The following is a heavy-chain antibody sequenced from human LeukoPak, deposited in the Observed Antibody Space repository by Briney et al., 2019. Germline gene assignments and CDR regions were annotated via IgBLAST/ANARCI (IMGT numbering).Heavy chain of an antibody. CDR1: GGTFSSYA. Sequence: SVKVSCKASGGTFSSYAISWVRQAPGQGLEWMGGIIPIFGAANYAQKFQGRVTITADESTSTAYMELSSLRSEDTAVYYCARLLSRGGYFDYWGQGTLVTVSS. V-gene: IGHV1-69*13. CDR2: IIPIFGAA. CDR3: ARLLSRGGYFDY. J-gene: IGHJ4*02. D-gene: IGHD6-19*01.